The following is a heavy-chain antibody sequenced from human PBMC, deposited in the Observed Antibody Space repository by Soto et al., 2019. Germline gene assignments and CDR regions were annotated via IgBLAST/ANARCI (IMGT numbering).Heavy chain of an antibody. J-gene: IGHJ5*02. CDR1: GGSFSGYY. V-gene: IGHV4-34*01. D-gene: IGHD3-10*01. CDR3: ARGWFGELSS. CDR2: INHSGIT. Sequence: QAQLQQWGAGLLKPSETLSLTCAFYGGSFSGYYWTLIRQPPGKGLEWIGEINHSGITNYNPSLKSRVTISVDNSNNHLSLKLTSMTAADTAVYYCARGWFGELSSWGQGTLVTVSS.